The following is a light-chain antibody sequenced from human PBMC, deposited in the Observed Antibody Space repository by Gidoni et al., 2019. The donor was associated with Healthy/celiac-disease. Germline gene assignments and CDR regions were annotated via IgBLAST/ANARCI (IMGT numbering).Light chain of an antibody. CDR3: QQSYSTPRT. V-gene: IGKV1-39*01. Sequence: DIQMTQSPSSLSASVGDRVTITCRASQSISSYLNWYQQKPGKAPKLLIYAASSLQSGVPSRFSCSGSGTGLTLTISSLQPEDFATYYCQQSYSTPRTFGGGTKVEIK. CDR2: AAS. J-gene: IGKJ4*01. CDR1: QSISSY.